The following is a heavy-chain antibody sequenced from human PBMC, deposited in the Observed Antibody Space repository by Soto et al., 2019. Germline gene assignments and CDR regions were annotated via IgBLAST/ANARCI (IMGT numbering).Heavy chain of an antibody. CDR2: ISGSGGST. J-gene: IGHJ6*02. V-gene: IGHV3-23*01. D-gene: IGHD5-18*01. Sequence: EVQLLESGGGLVQPGGSLSLSCAASGFTFSSYAMSWVRQAPGKGLEWVSGISGSGGSTYYADSVKGRFTISRDNSKNTLYLQTNSLRAEDTAVDYCAKERGYNYGYDAMDVWGQGTTVTVSS. CDR3: AKERGYNYGYDAMDV. CDR1: GFTFSSYA.